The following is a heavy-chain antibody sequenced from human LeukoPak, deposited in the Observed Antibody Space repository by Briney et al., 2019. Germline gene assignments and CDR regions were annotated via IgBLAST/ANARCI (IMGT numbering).Heavy chain of an antibody. J-gene: IGHJ4*02. CDR3: AREPMVKLLDY. Sequence: GGSLRLSCAASGFTFSSYSMNWVRQAPGKGLEWVSSISSSSSYIYYADSVKGRFTISRDNAKNSLYLQMNSLGAEDTAVYYCAREPMVKLLDYWGQGTLVTVSS. CDR1: GFTFSSYS. V-gene: IGHV3-21*01. D-gene: IGHD5-18*01. CDR2: ISSSSSYI.